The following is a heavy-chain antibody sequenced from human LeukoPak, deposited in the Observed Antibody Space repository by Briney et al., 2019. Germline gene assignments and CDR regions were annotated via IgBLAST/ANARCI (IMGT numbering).Heavy chain of an antibody. Sequence: GGSLRLSCAASGFTFSTYWMNWVRQAPGKGLEWVANINQDGSGKFYVDSVRGRFTISRDNAKNSLYLQMNSLRAEDTAVYYCARDTRRDTYYHGMDVWGQGTTVTVSS. CDR1: GFTFSTYW. D-gene: IGHD5-18*01. J-gene: IGHJ6*02. CDR3: ARDTRRDTYYHGMDV. CDR2: INQDGSGK. V-gene: IGHV3-7*04.